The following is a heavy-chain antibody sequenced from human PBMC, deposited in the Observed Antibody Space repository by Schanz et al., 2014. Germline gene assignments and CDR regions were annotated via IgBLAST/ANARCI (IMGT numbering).Heavy chain of an antibody. CDR1: GYTFTNFF. CDR3: ARDGVDAAAGGNY. Sequence: QVHLVQSGAEVHKPGASLKISCKASGYTFTNFFLHWVRQAPGQGLEWMGIINPIGGSTTYAQKLRGAVTLATDTSTDTAYLELTSLRSEDTAVYYCARDGVDAAAGGNYWGQGTLVNVSS. D-gene: IGHD6-13*01. V-gene: IGHV1-46*03. CDR2: INPIGGST. J-gene: IGHJ4*02.